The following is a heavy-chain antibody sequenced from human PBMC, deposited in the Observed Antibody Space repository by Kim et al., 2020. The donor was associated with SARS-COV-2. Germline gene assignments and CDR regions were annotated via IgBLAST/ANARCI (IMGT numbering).Heavy chain of an antibody. Sequence: STYYNPSLKSRVTISVDTSKNQFSLKLSSGTAADTAVYYCARDRVYYFDYWGQGTLVTVSS. D-gene: IGHD3-3*01. CDR3: ARDRVYYFDY. CDR2: ST. V-gene: IGHV4-31*02. J-gene: IGHJ4*02.